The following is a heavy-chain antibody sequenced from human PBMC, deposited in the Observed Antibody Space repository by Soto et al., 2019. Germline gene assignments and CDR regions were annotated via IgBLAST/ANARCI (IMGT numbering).Heavy chain of an antibody. D-gene: IGHD4-17*01. J-gene: IGHJ6*02. CDR1: GFTFSSYG. CDR3: AKEMEVAYGYYYYGMDV. Sequence: QVQLVESGGGVVQPGRSLRLSCAASGFTFSSYGMHWVRQAPGKGLEWVAVISYDGSNKYYADSVKGRFTISRDNSKNTLYLQMNSLRAEDTDVYYCAKEMEVAYGYYYYGMDVWGQGTTVTVSS. CDR2: ISYDGSNK. V-gene: IGHV3-30*18.